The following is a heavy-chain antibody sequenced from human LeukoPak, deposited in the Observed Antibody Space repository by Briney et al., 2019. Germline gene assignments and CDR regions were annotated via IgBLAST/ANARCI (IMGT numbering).Heavy chain of an antibody. V-gene: IGHV3-74*01. CDR3: ARARNGSLDY. J-gene: IGHJ4*02. CDR1: GFTFSSYW. Sequence: GGSLRLSCAASGFTFSSYWMHWVRQAPGKGLVWVSRINSDGSSTSYADSVKGRFTISRDNAKNTLNLEMNSLGAEDTAVYYCARARNGSLDYWGQGTLVTVSS. D-gene: IGHD3-10*01. CDR2: INSDGSST.